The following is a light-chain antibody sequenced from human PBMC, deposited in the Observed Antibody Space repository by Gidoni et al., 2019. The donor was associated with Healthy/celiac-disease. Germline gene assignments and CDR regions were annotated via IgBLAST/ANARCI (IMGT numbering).Light chain of an antibody. CDR1: QRISSY. Sequence: DIQVTQSPSSLSASVGDRVTITCRASQRISSYLNWYQQKPGKAPKLLIYAASSLQSGVPSRFSGSGSGTDFTLTISSLQPEDFATYYCQQSNSTPYTFGQGTKLEIK. CDR3: QQSNSTPYT. CDR2: AAS. V-gene: IGKV1-39*01. J-gene: IGKJ2*01.